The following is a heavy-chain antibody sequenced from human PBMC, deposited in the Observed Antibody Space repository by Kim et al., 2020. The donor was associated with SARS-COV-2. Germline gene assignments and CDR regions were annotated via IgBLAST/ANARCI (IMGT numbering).Heavy chain of an antibody. V-gene: IGHV3-53*01. CDR3: ARSGAYSYYGMDV. D-gene: IGHD4-4*01. Sequence: YAESVKGRFTVSRDISESTVYRQMNSLRADDTAVYYWARSGAYSYYGMDVWGQGTTVTVSS. J-gene: IGHJ6*02.